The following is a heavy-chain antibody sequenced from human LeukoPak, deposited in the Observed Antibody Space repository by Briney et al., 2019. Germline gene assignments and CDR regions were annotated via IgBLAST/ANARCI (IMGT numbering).Heavy chain of an antibody. V-gene: IGHV3-23*01. D-gene: IGHD1-1*01. CDR3: AKDKGYNWSPDAFDI. CDR1: GFTFSSYS. CDR2: ISGSGGRT. J-gene: IGHJ3*02. Sequence: GGSLRLSCAASGFTFSSYSMSWVRQALGKGLEWVSAISGSGGRTYYADSVKGRFTISRDNSKNTLYLQMNSLRVEDTAIYYCAKDKGYNWSPDAFDIWGQGTMVTVSS.